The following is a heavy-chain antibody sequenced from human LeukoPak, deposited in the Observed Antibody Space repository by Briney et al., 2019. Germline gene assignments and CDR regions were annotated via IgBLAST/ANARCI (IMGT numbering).Heavy chain of an antibody. CDR1: GFTFGSFA. D-gene: IGHD4-17*01. CDR3: ARDYGDYVFDY. Sequence: GGSLRLSCAASGFTFGSFAMHWVRQAPGKGLEWVAVISYDGNNKNHAESVKGRLTVPRDNSKNTLFLQMNSLRTEDTAVYFCARDYGDYVFDYWGRGTLVTVSS. V-gene: IGHV3-30*04. J-gene: IGHJ4*02. CDR2: ISYDGNNK.